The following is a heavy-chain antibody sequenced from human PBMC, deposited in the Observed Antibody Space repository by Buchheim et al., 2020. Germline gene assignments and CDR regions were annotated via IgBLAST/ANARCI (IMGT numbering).Heavy chain of an antibody. V-gene: IGHV3-74*01. CDR3: ASYDPGDGMDF. Sequence: EVQLVESGGGLVQPGGSLRLSCAASGFTFSNFWMHWVRQAPGKGLVWVSHVNSDGSSTSYADSVKGRFTISRDNAQNTVYLQMNSLRAEDTALYDCASYDPGDGMDFWGQGTT. J-gene: IGHJ6*02. CDR2: VNSDGSST. D-gene: IGHD3-22*01. CDR1: GFTFSNFW.